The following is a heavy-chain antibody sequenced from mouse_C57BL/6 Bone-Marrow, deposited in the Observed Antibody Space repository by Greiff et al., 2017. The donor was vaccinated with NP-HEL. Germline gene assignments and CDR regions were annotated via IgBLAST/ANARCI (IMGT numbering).Heavy chain of an antibody. CDR3: ARGGYKSNYGWFAY. CDR1: GYTFTSYW. CDR2: IYPGSGST. Sequence: QVQLQQSGAELVKPGASVKMSCKASGYTFTSYWITWVKQRPGQGLEWIGDIYPGSGSTNYNEKFKSKATLTVDTSSSTAYMQLSSLTSEDSAVYYCARGGYKSNYGWFAYWGQGTLVTVSA. D-gene: IGHD2-5*01. V-gene: IGHV1-55*01. J-gene: IGHJ3*01.